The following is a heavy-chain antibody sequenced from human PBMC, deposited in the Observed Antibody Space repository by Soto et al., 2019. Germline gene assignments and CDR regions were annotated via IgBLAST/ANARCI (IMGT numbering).Heavy chain of an antibody. CDR3: ARGVNDDS. J-gene: IGHJ4*02. Sequence: EVKLVESGGGLMQPGGSLTLSCAASGFSVGGNPMTWVRQAPGKGLEWVAVIHTGGATFYADPVKGRFTISRDNYKNTVYLQMNSLTVGDTAMYFCARGVNDDSWGQGTLVTVSS. V-gene: IGHV3-53*01. CDR2: IHTGGAT. D-gene: IGHD1-1*01. CDR1: GFSVGGNP.